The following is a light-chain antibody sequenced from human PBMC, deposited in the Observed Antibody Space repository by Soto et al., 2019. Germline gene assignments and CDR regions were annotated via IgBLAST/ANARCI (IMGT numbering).Light chain of an antibody. CDR1: QTISSW. CDR3: QQYNSYPYT. Sequence: DIQMTQSPSTLSASVGDRVNITCRASQTISSWLAWYQQKPGKATKVLIYKAFSLESGVPSRFSGSGSGTDFTLTISSLQPDDFATYYCQQYNSYPYTFGQGTKLEIK. CDR2: KAF. J-gene: IGKJ2*01. V-gene: IGKV1-5*03.